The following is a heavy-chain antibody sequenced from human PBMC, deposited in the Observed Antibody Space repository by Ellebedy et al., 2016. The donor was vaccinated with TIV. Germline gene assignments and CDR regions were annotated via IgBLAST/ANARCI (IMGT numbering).Heavy chain of an antibody. CDR2: ISHDVSST. Sequence: GESLKISCAASGFTFRNYGIHWVRQVPGKGLKWMAGISHDVSSTYYADSVKGRFTISRDNSKNTVYLQMNSLRAEDTAVYYGAKDYSSSWYGTFDFWGQGTLVTVSS. CDR3: AKDYSSSWYGTFDF. J-gene: IGHJ4*02. V-gene: IGHV3-30*18. D-gene: IGHD6-13*01. CDR1: GFTFRNYG.